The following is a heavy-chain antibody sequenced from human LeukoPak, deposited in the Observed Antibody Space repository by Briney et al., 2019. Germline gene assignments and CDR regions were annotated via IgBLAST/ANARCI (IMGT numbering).Heavy chain of an antibody. CDR3: ARDSPSVVVVTGFDP. D-gene: IGHD2-21*02. J-gene: IGHJ5*02. Sequence: GGSLRLSCAASGFTFSSYSMNWVRQAPGKGLEWVSYISSSSSTIYYADSVKGRFTISRDNAKNSLYLQMNSPGDEDTAVYYCARDSPSVVVVTGFDPWGQGTLVTVSS. V-gene: IGHV3-48*02. CDR1: GFTFSSYS. CDR2: ISSSSSTI.